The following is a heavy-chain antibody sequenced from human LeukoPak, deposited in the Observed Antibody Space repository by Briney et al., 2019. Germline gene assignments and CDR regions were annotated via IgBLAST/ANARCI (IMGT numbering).Heavy chain of an antibody. V-gene: IGHV3-66*01. D-gene: IGHD3-10*01. CDR3: ARVTFNYYGSGDAFDM. CDR2: IYSDGRT. Sequence: GGSLRLSCAASGFTVSSNYMSWVRQAPGKGLEWVSVIYSDGRTYYADSVKARFTISRDNSKNMLYLQVNSLRAEDTAVYYCARVTFNYYGSGDAFDMWGQGTMVTVSS. J-gene: IGHJ3*02. CDR1: GFTVSSNY.